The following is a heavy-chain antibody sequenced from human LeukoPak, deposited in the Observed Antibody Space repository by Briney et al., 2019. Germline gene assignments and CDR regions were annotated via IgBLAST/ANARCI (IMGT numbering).Heavy chain of an antibody. J-gene: IGHJ4*02. CDR2: SGGT. CDR1: GFTSNDHA. V-gene: IGHV3-9*02. D-gene: IGHD6-13*01. Sequence: PGGSLRLSCAASGFTSNDHAMHWMRQIPGKGLEWVSGSGGTGYADSVKGRFTISRDNAKNSLYLQMNSLRTDDTALYYCTKDITAGGLDYWGQGTLVTVSS. CDR3: TKDITAGGLDY.